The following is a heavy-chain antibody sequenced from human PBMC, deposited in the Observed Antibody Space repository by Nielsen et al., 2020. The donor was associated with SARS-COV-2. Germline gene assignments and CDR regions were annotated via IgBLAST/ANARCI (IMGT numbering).Heavy chain of an antibody. CDR3: ARETIDYSSSFFDY. CDR2: ISYDGSNI. Sequence: GESLKISCAASGFTFTNFGMHWVRQSPTNGLEWVAMISYDGSNIYADSVKGRFTISRDNSKNTLYLQMTSLRPEDTAVYYCARETIDYSSSFFDYWGQGTLVTVSS. D-gene: IGHD6-6*01. V-gene: IGHV3-30*03. CDR1: GFTFTNFG. J-gene: IGHJ4*02.